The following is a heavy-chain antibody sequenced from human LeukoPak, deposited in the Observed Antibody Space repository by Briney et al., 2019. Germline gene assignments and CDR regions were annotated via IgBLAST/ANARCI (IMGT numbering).Heavy chain of an antibody. D-gene: IGHD5-18*01. CDR2: IYDSGST. CDR3: ATSGYSYGPLDY. V-gene: IGHV4-59*01. CDR1: GGSIRRYY. J-gene: IGHJ4*02. Sequence: SETPSLTCTVSGGSIRRYYWSWIRQPPGKGLEWIGHIYDSGSTNYNPSLKSRVTISMDTSMNRFSLKLSSVTAADTAMYYCATSGYSYGPLDYWGQGTLVTVSS.